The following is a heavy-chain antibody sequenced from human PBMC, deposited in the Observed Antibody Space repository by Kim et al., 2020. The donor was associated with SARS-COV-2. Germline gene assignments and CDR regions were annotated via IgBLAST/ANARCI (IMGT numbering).Heavy chain of an antibody. CDR1: GYTFTTYS. Sequence: ASVKVSCKPSGYTFTTYSIHWVRQAPGQSLEWMAWINAGNGYTENSQKLQERVTLTRDTFASTVNMELSSLMSEDTAVYYVARRGSGHGRDVWGQGTT. J-gene: IGHJ6*02. CDR2: INAGNGYT. CDR3: ARRGSGHGRDV. V-gene: IGHV1-3*01. D-gene: IGHD6-25*01.